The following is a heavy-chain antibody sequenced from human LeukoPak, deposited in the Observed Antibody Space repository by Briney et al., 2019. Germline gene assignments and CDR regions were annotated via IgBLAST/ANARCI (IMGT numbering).Heavy chain of an antibody. J-gene: IGHJ6*02. CDR1: GYTFTSYD. CDR3: ARDLDYGDYDHYYGMDV. V-gene: IGHV1-8*01. D-gene: IGHD4-17*01. CDR2: MNPNSGNT. Sequence: GASVKVSCKASGYTFTSYDINWVRQATGQGLEWMGWMNPNSGNTGYAQKFQGRVTMTRNTSISTAYMELSRLRSDDTAVYYCARDLDYGDYDHYYGMDVWGQGTTVTVSS.